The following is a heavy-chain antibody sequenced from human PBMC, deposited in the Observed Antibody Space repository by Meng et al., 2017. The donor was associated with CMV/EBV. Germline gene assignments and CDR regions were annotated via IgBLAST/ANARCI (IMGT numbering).Heavy chain of an antibody. V-gene: IGHV4-59*12. CDR2: IYYSGST. CDR1: GGSISSYY. J-gene: IGHJ4*02. CDR3: ARVISGY. Sequence: ESLKISCTVSGGSISSYYWSWIRQPPGKGLEWIGYIYYSGSTNYNPSLKSRVTISVDTSKNQFSLKLSSVTAADTAVYYCARVISGYWGQGTLVTVSS. D-gene: IGHD2/OR15-2a*01.